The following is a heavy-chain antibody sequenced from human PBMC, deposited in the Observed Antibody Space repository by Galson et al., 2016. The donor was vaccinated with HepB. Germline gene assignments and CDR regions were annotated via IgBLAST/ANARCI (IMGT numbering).Heavy chain of an antibody. D-gene: IGHD3-10*01. CDR1: EFTFNNYD. CDR2: ISYDGSNK. J-gene: IGHJ1*01. V-gene: IGHV3-30*03. Sequence: SLRLSCAASEFTFNNYDMHWVRQAPGKGLEWVALISYDGSNKDYADSVKGRFSISRDNSNNTLYLQMNSLRPEDTAVYFCATPRDPSESYFPPRYWGQGTLVSVSS. CDR3: ATPRDPSESYFPPRY.